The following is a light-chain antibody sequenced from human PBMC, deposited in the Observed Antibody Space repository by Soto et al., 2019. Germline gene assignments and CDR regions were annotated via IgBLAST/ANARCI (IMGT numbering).Light chain of an antibody. Sequence: EIVLTQSPGTLSLSPGERATLSCRASQSVSYYLAWYQQKPGQAPRLLIYDASNRATGIPARFSGSGSGTDFTLTISSLEPEDFAVYYCQQRSNWPPKITFGQGTRLEIK. CDR1: QSVSYY. J-gene: IGKJ5*01. V-gene: IGKV3-11*01. CDR3: QQRSNWPPKIT. CDR2: DAS.